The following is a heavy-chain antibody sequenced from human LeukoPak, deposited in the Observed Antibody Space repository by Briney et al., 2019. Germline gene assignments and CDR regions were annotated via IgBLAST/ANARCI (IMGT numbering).Heavy chain of an antibody. J-gene: IGHJ4*02. D-gene: IGHD2-15*01. CDR3: ARDVGGSLDY. V-gene: IGHV3-7*01. CDR2: IKQDGSDK. Sequence: PGGSLRLSCAAPGFIFSNYWMASVRQAPGKGLQWVANIKQDGSDKNYMDPVKGRFTISRDNAKTSRYLQMNSLRTEDTAVYYCARDVGGSLDYWGQGTLVAVSS. CDR1: GFIFSNYW.